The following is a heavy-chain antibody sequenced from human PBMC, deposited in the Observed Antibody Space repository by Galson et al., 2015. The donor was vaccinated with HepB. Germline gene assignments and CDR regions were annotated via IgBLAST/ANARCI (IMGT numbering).Heavy chain of an antibody. CDR2: ISGSADTP. CDR3: AKDVDYWSGYKDY. Sequence: SLRLSCAASGFTFSSYAMSWVRQAPGKGLEWVSVISGSADTPYYADSVKGRFTISRDNSKNTVYLQMNSPRAEDTAVYYCAKDVDYWSGYKDYWGQGTLVTVSS. J-gene: IGHJ4*02. CDR1: GFTFSSYA. D-gene: IGHD3-3*01. V-gene: IGHV3-23*01.